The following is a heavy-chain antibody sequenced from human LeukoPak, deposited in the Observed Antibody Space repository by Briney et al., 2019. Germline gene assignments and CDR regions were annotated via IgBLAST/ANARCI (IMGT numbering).Heavy chain of an antibody. Sequence: SGPTLVNPTQTLTLTCTFSGFSLSTSRVGVGWIRQPPGKALEWLALIYRDDDKRHNPFLKSRLTITKDTSKNQVVLTMTDMDPVDTATYYCAHRRSGYNFNDGDFDYWGQGALVTVSS. J-gene: IGHJ4*02. CDR2: IYRDDDK. CDR1: GFSLSTSRVG. V-gene: IGHV2-5*02. D-gene: IGHD3-22*01. CDR3: AHRRSGYNFNDGDFDY.